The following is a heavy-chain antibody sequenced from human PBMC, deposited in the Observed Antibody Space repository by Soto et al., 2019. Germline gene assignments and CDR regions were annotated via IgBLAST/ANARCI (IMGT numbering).Heavy chain of an antibody. J-gene: IGHJ4*02. CDR1: GGSISSGDYC. CDR2: IYYSGST. V-gene: IGHV4-30-4*01. D-gene: IGHD3-10*01. CDR3: ARVGGFGATTIDY. Sequence: SETLSLTWTVSGGSISSGDYCWSWIRQPPGKGLEWIGYIYYSGSTYYNPSLKSRVTISVDTSKNQFSLKLSSVTAADTAVYYCARVGGFGATTIDYWGQGTLVTVSS.